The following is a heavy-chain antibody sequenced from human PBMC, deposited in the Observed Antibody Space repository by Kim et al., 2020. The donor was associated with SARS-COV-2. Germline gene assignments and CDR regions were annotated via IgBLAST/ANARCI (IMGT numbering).Heavy chain of an antibody. Sequence: SVKVSCKTSGGTFSSDTICWVRQAPGQGLEWLGRIVPFVDITNYAQKFQGRVTITANKSTNTAYMELSSLTSEDTAVYFCARDPGGLAAGTLDNWGQGALVIVSS. CDR1: GGTFSSDT. D-gene: IGHD6-13*01. V-gene: IGHV1-69*04. CDR2: IVPFVDIT. CDR3: ARDPGGLAAGTLDN. J-gene: IGHJ4*02.